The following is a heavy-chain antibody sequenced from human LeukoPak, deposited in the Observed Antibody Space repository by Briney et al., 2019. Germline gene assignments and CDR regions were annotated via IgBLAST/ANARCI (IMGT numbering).Heavy chain of an antibody. D-gene: IGHD1-14*01. V-gene: IGHV1-2*02. CDR1: GYTFTGYY. CDR3: ARDMGTLPPQNFDY. CDR2: INPNSGGT. J-gene: IGHJ4*02. Sequence: ASVKVSCKASGYTFTGYYMHWVRQAPGQGLEWIGWINPNSGGTNYAQKFQGRVTMTRDTSISTAYMELSRLRSDDTAVYYCARDMGTLPPQNFDYWGQGTLVTVSS.